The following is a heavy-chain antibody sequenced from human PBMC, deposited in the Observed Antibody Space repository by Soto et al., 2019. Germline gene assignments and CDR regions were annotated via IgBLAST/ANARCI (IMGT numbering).Heavy chain of an antibody. CDR1: AFTLSNYW. CDR2: IKQDGSEK. J-gene: IGHJ4*02. CDR3: SRGGIDGIWNYHFDY. D-gene: IGHD2-8*01. Sequence: PGGSLRLSCAASAFTLSNYWMSWVRQAPGKGLEWVANIKQDGSEKYYVDSVKGRFTISRDNAKNSLYLQMNGLRAEDTAMYYCSRGGIDGIWNYHFDYWCQGTLVTVSS. V-gene: IGHV3-7*03.